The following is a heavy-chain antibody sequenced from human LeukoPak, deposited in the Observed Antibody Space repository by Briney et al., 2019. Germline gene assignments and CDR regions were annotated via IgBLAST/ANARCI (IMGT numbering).Heavy chain of an antibody. Sequence: RGSLRLSCAASGFTFSSYWMSWVRQAPGKGPEWVATIKQDGSEKYYVDSVKGRFTISRDNAKNSLYLQMNSLRAEDTAVYYCARDLWYSSGWYHYYYYYMDVWGKGTTVTVSS. CDR2: IKQDGSEK. CDR1: GFTFSSYW. CDR3: ARDLWYSSGWYHYYYYYMDV. D-gene: IGHD6-19*01. V-gene: IGHV3-7*01. J-gene: IGHJ6*03.